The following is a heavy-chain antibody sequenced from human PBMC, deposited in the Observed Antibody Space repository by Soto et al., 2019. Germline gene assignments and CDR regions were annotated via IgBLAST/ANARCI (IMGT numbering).Heavy chain of an antibody. V-gene: IGHV3-7*05. Sequence: QPGGSLRLSCAASGLTFSSNWMSWVRQAPGRGLECVANIKQDGNEKYYVDSVKGRFTISRDNAKNTLYLQMNSLRAEDTAVYYCARDRVESGYPEYFQHWGQGTLVTVSS. CDR3: ARDRVESGYPEYFQH. CDR1: GLTFSSNW. J-gene: IGHJ1*01. CDR2: IKQDGNEK. D-gene: IGHD3-22*01.